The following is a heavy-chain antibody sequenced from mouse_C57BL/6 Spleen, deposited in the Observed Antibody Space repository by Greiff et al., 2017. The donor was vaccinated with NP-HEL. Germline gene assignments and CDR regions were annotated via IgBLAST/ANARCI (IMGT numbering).Heavy chain of an antibody. CDR2: IYPGSGST. Sequence: QVQLQQPGAELVKPGASVKLSCKASGYTFTSYWITWVKQRPGHGLEWIGDIYPGSGSTNYNEKFKSKATLTVDTSSNTAYMQLSSLTSENSAVYYCAHSGYDAWFAYWGQGTLVTVSA. J-gene: IGHJ3*01. CDR3: AHSGYDAWFAY. CDR1: GYTFTSYW. D-gene: IGHD2-2*01. V-gene: IGHV1-55*01.